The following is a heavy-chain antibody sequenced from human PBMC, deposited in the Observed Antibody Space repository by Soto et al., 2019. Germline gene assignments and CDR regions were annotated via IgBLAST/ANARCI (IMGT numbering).Heavy chain of an antibody. CDR1: GFSLSTTGVG. J-gene: IGHJ4*02. CDR2: IYWDDDK. D-gene: IGHD1-20*01. Sequence: QITLKESGPTLVKPTQTLTLTCTFSGFSLSTTGVGVGWIRQPPGKALEWLAVIYWDDDKRYNPSLKSRLSITKDTSRNQVVLEMTYMDPVDTSTYYCAHRRGGYNWDDAHFYYWGQGTLVTVSS. CDR3: AHRRGGYNWDDAHFYY. V-gene: IGHV2-5*02.